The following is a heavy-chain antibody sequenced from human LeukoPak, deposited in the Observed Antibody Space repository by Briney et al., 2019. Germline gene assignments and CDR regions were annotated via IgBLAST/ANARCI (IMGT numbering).Heavy chain of an antibody. CDR1: GYSFTTYW. J-gene: IGHJ5*02. Sequence: GESLKISCXGSGYSFTTYWIGWVRQMAGKGLEWMGSIYPADSDTRYSPSFQGQVTISADKSISTAYLQWSSLKASDTAIYYCARQDYNSRGRWFDPWGQGTLVTVSS. CDR3: ARQDYNSRGRWFDP. CDR2: IYPADSDT. D-gene: IGHD4/OR15-4a*01. V-gene: IGHV5-51*01.